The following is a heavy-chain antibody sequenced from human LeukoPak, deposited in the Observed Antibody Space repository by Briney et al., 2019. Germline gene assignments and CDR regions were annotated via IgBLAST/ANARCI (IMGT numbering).Heavy chain of an antibody. Sequence: GGSLRLSYAASGFTFSSYEMNWVRQAPGKGLEWVSYISSSGSTIHNADSVKGRFTISRDNAKNSLYLQMNSLRAEDTAVYYCARDGDYGGYFDYWGQGTLVTVSS. CDR2: ISSSGSTI. CDR1: GFTFSSYE. V-gene: IGHV3-48*03. CDR3: ARDGDYGGYFDY. J-gene: IGHJ4*02. D-gene: IGHD4-23*01.